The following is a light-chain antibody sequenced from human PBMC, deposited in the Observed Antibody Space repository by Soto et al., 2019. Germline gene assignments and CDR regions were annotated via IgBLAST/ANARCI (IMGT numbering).Light chain of an antibody. CDR3: QQYYSSFHT. CDR2: WAS. Sequence: DIAMAQSPASLAVSLGERATVNCRSSQSLLSTSDNKNYLAWYQHKPGQPPKALIYWASTRESGVPERFSGSGSGTEFSLTINSLQAEDVAVYYCQQYYSSFHTFGQGTKLEIK. J-gene: IGKJ2*01. V-gene: IGKV4-1*01. CDR1: QSLLSTSDNKNY.